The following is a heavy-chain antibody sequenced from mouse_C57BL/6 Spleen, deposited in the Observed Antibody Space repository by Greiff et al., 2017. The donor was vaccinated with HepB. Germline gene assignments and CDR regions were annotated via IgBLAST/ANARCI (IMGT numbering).Heavy chain of an antibody. CDR3: AYYGSSYGYAMDY. Sequence: QVQLKQPGAELVKPGASVKMSCKASGYTFTSYWITWVKQRPGQGLEWIGDIYPGSGSTNYNEKFKSKATLTVDTSSSTAYMQLSSLTSEDSAVYYCAYYGSSYGYAMDYWGQGTSVTVSS. CDR1: GYTFTSYW. D-gene: IGHD1-1*01. J-gene: IGHJ4*01. CDR2: IYPGSGST. V-gene: IGHV1-55*01.